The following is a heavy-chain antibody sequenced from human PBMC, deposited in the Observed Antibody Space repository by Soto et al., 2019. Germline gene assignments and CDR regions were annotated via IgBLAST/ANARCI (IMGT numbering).Heavy chain of an antibody. CDR3: AKFINYLYFQH. J-gene: IGHJ1*01. CDR2: ISGSGGST. Sequence: GVSLRLSCAASGFTFSSYAMSWVRQAPGKGLEWVSAISGSGGSTYYADSVKGRFTISRDNSKNTLYLQMNSLRAEDTAVYYCAKFINYLYFQHWGQGTLVTVSS. D-gene: IGHD1-1*01. V-gene: IGHV3-23*01. CDR1: GFTFSSYA.